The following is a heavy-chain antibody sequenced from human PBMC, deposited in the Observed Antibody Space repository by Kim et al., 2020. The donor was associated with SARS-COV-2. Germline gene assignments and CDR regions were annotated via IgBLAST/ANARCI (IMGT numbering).Heavy chain of an antibody. CDR3: ASRPMVAYCGGDCYSASRYFQH. J-gene: IGHJ1*01. CDR2: IIPIFGTA. D-gene: IGHD2-21*02. V-gene: IGHV1-69*13. Sequence: SVKVSCKASGGTFSSYAISWVRQAPGQGLEWMGGIIPIFGTANYAQKFQGRVTITADESTSTAYMELSSLRSEDTAVYYCASRPMVAYCGGDCYSASRYFQHWGQGTLVTVSS. CDR1: GGTFSSYA.